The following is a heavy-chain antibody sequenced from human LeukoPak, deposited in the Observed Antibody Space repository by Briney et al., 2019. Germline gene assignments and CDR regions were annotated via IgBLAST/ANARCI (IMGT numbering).Heavy chain of an antibody. V-gene: IGHV4-61*02. Sequence: SQTLSLTCTVSGGSISSGSYYWSWIRQPAGKGLEWIGRIYTSGSTNYNPSLKSRVSISVDTSKNQFSLKLSSVTAADTAVYCCARGLGEYNWNYSEDYWGQGTLVTVSS. CDR1: GGSISSGSYY. D-gene: IGHD1-7*01. CDR3: ARGLGEYNWNYSEDY. J-gene: IGHJ4*02. CDR2: IYTSGST.